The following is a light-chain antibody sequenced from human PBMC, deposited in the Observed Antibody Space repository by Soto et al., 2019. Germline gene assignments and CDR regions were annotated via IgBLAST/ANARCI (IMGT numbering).Light chain of an antibody. CDR2: EVT. Sequence: HASPVPGSQRRSRTVTCTGTSTVFVSYIDVSWYRHHAGKAPQLVIYEVTHRPSGLSDRFSGSKSVNTASLTVSGLQAEDEFDYYCGSYSSIDTPFVFGTGTKVKVL. J-gene: IGLJ1*01. V-gene: IGLV2-14*01. CDR3: GSYSSIDTPFV. CDR1: STVFVSYID.